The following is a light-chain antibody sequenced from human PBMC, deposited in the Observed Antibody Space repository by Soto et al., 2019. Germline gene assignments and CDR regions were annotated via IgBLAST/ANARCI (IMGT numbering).Light chain of an antibody. Sequence: AIRMTQSPSSLSASTGDRVTITCRASQGISSYLAWYQQKPGKAPKLLIYAASTLQSGVPSRFSGSGSGTDFTLTLSCLQSEDFATYYCQQYHSYPRAFTFGPGTKVDIK. CDR3: QQYHSYPRAFT. V-gene: IGKV1-8*01. CDR1: QGISSY. J-gene: IGKJ3*01. CDR2: AAS.